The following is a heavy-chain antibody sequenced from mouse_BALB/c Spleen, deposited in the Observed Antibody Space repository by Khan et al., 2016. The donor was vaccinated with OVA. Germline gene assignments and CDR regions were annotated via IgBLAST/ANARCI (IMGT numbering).Heavy chain of an antibody. J-gene: IGHJ3*01. CDR3: ARDRYYYGRGLAY. CDR2: IWGDGST. V-gene: IGHV2-6-7*01. D-gene: IGHD1-1*01. Sequence: QVQLKESGPGLVAPSQSLSITCTVSGFSLTGYGVNWVRQPPGKGLEWLGMIWGDGSTDYNSALKSRLSISKDNSKSQAFLKMNSLQTDDTARYYCARDRYYYGRGLAYWGQGTLVTVSA. CDR1: GFSLTGYG.